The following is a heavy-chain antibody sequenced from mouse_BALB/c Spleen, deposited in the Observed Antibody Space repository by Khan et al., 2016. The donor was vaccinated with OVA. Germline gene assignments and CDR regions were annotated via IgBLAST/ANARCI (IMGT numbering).Heavy chain of an antibody. CDR3: ARTGYGSLGY. CDR2: INPYNGDT. J-gene: IGHJ2*01. Sequence: VQLKQSGPELVKPGASVKISCKASGYIFTDYTMDWVKQSHGKSLEWIGVINPYNGDTFYNQKFKGKATLTVDKSSRTAFMELRSLTSEDTAVYNCARTGYGSLGYWGQGTTLTVSS. D-gene: IGHD1-1*01. CDR1: GYIFTDYT. V-gene: IGHV1-18*01.